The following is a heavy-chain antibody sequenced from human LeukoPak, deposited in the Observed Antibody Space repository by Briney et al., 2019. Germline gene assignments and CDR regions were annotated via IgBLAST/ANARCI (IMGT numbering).Heavy chain of an antibody. CDR2: IRYDGGNK. D-gene: IGHD1-7*01. CDR1: GFTFSSYG. V-gene: IGHV3-30*02. CDR3: ARDPTKLELRDWFDP. J-gene: IGHJ5*02. Sequence: GGSLRLSCEASGFTFSSYGMHWVRQAPGKGLEWVAFIRYDGGNKYSADSVKGRFTISRDNSKNTVYLQMNSLRAEDTAVYYCARDPTKLELRDWFDPWGQGTLVTVSS.